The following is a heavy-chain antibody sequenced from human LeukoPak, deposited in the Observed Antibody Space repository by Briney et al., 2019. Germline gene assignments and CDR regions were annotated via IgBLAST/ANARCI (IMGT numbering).Heavy chain of an antibody. Sequence: PGGSLRFSCAASGFTVSSNYMSWVRQAPGKGLEWVSVIYSGGSTYYADSVKGRFTISRDNSKNTLYLQMNSLRAEDTAVYYCARFITMVRGRGFDYWGQGTLVTVSS. CDR1: GFTVSSNY. D-gene: IGHD3-10*01. CDR3: ARFITMVRGRGFDY. CDR2: IYSGGST. J-gene: IGHJ4*02. V-gene: IGHV3-66*01.